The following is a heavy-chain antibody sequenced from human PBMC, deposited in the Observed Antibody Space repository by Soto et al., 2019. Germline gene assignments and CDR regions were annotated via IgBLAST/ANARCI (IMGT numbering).Heavy chain of an antibody. J-gene: IGHJ3*02. CDR2: IRDSGHTT. D-gene: IGHD6-19*01. CDR3: ARVKAQILSSGWYGGDDI. CDR1: GFTFSTYS. Sequence: EVQLLESGGDLVQPGGSLRLSCAASGFTFSTYSMTWVRQAPGKGLEWVSTIRDSGHTTHYTDSVRGRFAISRDNSKNTLFLQMNSLRAEDTAVYYCARVKAQILSSGWYGGDDIWGQGTMVTVSS. V-gene: IGHV3-23*01.